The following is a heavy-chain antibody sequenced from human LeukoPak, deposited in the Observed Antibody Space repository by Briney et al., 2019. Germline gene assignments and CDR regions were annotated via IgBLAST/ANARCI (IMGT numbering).Heavy chain of an antibody. CDR3: ARGGGYSYGYDWFDP. V-gene: IGHV4-59*01. CDR2: IYYSGST. D-gene: IGHD5-18*01. CDR1: GGSISSYY. J-gene: IGHJ5*02. Sequence: SETLSLTCTVSGGSISSYYWSWIRQPPGKGLEWIGYIYYSGSTNYNPSLKSRVTISVDTSKNQFSLKLSSVTAADTAVYYCARGGGYSYGYDWFDPWGQGTLVTVSS.